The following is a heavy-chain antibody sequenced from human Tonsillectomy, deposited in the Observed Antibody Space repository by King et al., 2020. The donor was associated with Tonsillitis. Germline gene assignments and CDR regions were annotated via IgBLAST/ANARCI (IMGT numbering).Heavy chain of an antibody. CDR1: GFSLSNTRVG. J-gene: IGHJ4*02. Sequence: VTLKESGPVLVKPTETLTLTCTVSGFSLSNTRVGVSWIRQPPGEALEWLAHIFSNDRKSYSSSLKNRLTISKDTSKSRVALTLTNMDPVDTATYYCARIRSNDKRNDFDGWLLFDFWGQGTLVTGSS. D-gene: IGHD1-1*01. CDR2: IFSNDRK. V-gene: IGHV2-26*01. CDR3: ARIRSNDKRNDFDGWLLFDF.